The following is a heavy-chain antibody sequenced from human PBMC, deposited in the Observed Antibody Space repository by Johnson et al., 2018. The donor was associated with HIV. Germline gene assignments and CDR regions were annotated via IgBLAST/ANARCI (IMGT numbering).Heavy chain of an antibody. Sequence: QVQLVESGGGVVQPGRSLRLSCAASGFTFSSYAMHWVRQAPGKGLEWVAVISYDGSNKYYADSVKGRFTISRDNSNNTLYLQMNSLRAEDTAVYYCARDTWVLSYAFDIWGQGTMVTVSS. J-gene: IGHJ3*02. CDR2: ISYDGSNK. CDR3: ARDTWVLSYAFDI. CDR1: GFTFSSYA. V-gene: IGHV3-30*04. D-gene: IGHD2-8*01.